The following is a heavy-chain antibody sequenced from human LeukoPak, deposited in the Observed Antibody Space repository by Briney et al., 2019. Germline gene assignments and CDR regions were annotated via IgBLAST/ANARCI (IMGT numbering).Heavy chain of an antibody. Sequence: GASVKVSCKASGYTFTSYGISWVRQAPGQGLEWMGWISAYNGNTNYAQKLQGRVTMTTDTSTSTAYMELRSLRSDDTAVYCCARVGDYVWGSYRSYNFDYWGQGTLVTVSS. CDR1: GYTFTSYG. D-gene: IGHD3-16*02. J-gene: IGHJ4*02. CDR2: ISAYNGNT. CDR3: ARVGDYVWGSYRSYNFDY. V-gene: IGHV1-18*01.